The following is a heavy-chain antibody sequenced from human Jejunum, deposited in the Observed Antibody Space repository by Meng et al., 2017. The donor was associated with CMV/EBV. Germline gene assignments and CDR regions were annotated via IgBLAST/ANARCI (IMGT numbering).Heavy chain of an antibody. Sequence: LTGAASGFTFSNYALNWVRQAPGKGLEWVSGIRHDGGTFYAASVKGRFTISRDNSKNTLYLQMNSLRAEDTAVYYCAKATDFDYWGQGTLVTVSS. CDR3: AKATDFDY. D-gene: IGHD4-11*01. J-gene: IGHJ4*02. V-gene: IGHV3-23*01. CDR1: GFTFSNYA. CDR2: IRHDGGT.